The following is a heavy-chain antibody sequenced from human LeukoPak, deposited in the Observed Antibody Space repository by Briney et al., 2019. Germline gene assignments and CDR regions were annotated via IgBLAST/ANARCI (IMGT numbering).Heavy chain of an antibody. CDR2: ISSQRELT. Sequence: GGSLRRSCAASGFTFSSYAMTWVRQAPGKGLEWGSSISSQRELTFYADSVKGRFTISRDNSESTLYLQMNILRAEDTAKYYCTKDRPNYYGSNGHYYRQNGDFWGQGTLVTVSS. CDR1: GFTFSSYA. CDR3: TKDRPNYYGSNGHYYRQNGDF. V-gene: IGHV3-23*01. J-gene: IGHJ4*02. D-gene: IGHD3-22*01.